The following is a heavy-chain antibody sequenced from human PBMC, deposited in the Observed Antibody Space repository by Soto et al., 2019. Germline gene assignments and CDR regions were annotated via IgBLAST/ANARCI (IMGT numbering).Heavy chain of an antibody. Sequence: PSETLSLTCTVSGGSISGGYYWTWIRPHPGKGLEWIGYIYYSGYIYYNPSLKSRVTMSVDTSKNQFSLKLSSVTAADTAVYYCARAPLRTIFGVVPLYYFDYWGQGTLVTVSS. CDR3: ARAPLRTIFGVVPLYYFDY. V-gene: IGHV4-31*03. J-gene: IGHJ4*02. D-gene: IGHD3-3*01. CDR1: GGSISGGYY. CDR2: IYYSGYI.